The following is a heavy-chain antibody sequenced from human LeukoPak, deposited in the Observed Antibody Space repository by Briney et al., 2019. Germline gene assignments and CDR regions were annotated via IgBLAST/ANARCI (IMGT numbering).Heavy chain of an antibody. Sequence: GASVKVSCKASGYTFSTYAINWVRQAPGQGLEWMGWINTNTGNPTYAQGFTGRFVFSLDTSVSTAYLQISSLKAEDTAVYYCARHGRGLVRSPGGLYYYYYMDVWGKGTTVTVSS. J-gene: IGHJ6*03. CDR1: GYTFSTYA. CDR3: ARHGRGLVRSPGGLYYYYYMDV. D-gene: IGHD6-19*01. CDR2: INTNTGNP. V-gene: IGHV7-4-1*02.